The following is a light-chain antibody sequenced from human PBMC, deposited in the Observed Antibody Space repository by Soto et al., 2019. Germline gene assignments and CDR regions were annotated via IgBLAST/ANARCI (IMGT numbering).Light chain of an antibody. V-gene: IGKV3-20*01. CDR1: QSVSSSY. J-gene: IGKJ1*01. CDR3: QQYGSSRWT. Sequence: EIVLTQSPGTLSLSPGERATLSCRASQSVSSSYLDWYQQKPGQAPRLLIYGASSRATGIPDRFSGSVSGTDFTLTISRLEPEDFAVYYCQQYGSSRWTFGQGTKVEI. CDR2: GAS.